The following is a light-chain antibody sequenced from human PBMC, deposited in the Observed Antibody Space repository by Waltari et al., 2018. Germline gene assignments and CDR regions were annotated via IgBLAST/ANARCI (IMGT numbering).Light chain of an antibody. CDR1: ALPKQF. CDR3: QSADFSGRYVV. V-gene: IGLV3-25*03. Sequence: YELTQAPSMSVSPGQAARITCSGDALPKQFAHWYQQKPGQAPLLVIYKENERPSGVPDRFSGSSSGTTVTLTINGVQPDDEADYYCQSADFSGRYVVFGGGTKLTVL. CDR2: KEN. J-gene: IGLJ2*01.